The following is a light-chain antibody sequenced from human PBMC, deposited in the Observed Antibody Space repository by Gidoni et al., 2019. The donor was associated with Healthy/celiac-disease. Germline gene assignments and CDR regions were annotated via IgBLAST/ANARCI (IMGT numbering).Light chain of an antibody. V-gene: IGKV1-39*01. CDR1: QSMSSY. CDR3: QQSYSTPLT. Sequence: DIQMTQPPSSLSASVGDRVTITCRSSQSMSSYLNWYQQKPGQAPKLLIYAASSLQSGVPSRFSGSGSGTDFTLTISSLQPEDFATYYCQQSYSTPLTFGGGTKVEIK. J-gene: IGKJ4*01. CDR2: AAS.